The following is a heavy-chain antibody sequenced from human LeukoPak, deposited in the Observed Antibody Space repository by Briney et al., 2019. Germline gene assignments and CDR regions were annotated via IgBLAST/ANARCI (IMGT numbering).Heavy chain of an antibody. CDR1: GGTHSSYA. J-gene: IGHJ4*02. CDR2: IIPLFGPA. V-gene: IGHV1-69*05. Sequence: SVKVSRKASGGTHSSYALRWVRQPPAQGREGMGGIIPLFGPANYAQKFQGRVQLNTDDSTRTAHMALRRLSSEDAAVYFCARLSITAIEMSLDYWGQGTLVTVSS. D-gene: IGHD1-14*01. CDR3: ARLSITAIEMSLDY.